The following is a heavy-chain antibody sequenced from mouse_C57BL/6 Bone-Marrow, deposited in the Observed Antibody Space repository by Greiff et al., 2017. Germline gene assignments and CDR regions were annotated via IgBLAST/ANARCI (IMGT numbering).Heavy chain of an antibody. CDR2: INPGSGGT. Sequence: QVQLKESGAELVRPGTSVKVSCKASGYAFTNYLIEWVKQRPGQGLEWIGVINPGSGGTNYNEKFKGKATLTADKSSSTAYMELRSLTSEDSAVYFCVYYYGSAWFAYWGQGTLVTVSA. CDR1: GYAFTNYL. CDR3: VYYYGSAWFAY. D-gene: IGHD1-1*01. V-gene: IGHV1-54*01. J-gene: IGHJ3*01.